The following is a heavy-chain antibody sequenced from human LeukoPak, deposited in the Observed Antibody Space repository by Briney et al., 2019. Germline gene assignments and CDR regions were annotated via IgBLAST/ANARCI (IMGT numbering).Heavy chain of an antibody. Sequence: GSLRLSCAASGFTFSSYGMSWIRQPPGKGLEWIGEINHSGSTNYNPSLKRRVTISVDTSKNQFSLKLSSVTAADTAVYYCARGLAAAGTAFDYWGQGTLVTVSS. CDR2: INHSGST. CDR3: ARGLAAAGTAFDY. V-gene: IGHV4-34*01. CDR1: GFTFSSYG. D-gene: IGHD6-13*01. J-gene: IGHJ4*02.